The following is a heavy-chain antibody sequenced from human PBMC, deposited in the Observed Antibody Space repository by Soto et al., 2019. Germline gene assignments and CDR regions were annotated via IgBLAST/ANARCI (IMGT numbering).Heavy chain of an antibody. CDR2: IFYSGST. V-gene: IGHV4-59*11. D-gene: IGHD5-18*01. Sequence: SETLSLTCAVSGGSINNHYWSWIRQPPGKGLEWIGHIFYSGSTNYSPALRSRVTMSVDTSKSEFSLKLSSVTAADTAVYYCAKDSGYNYGYFRWFDPWSQGTLVTSPQ. CDR1: GGSINNHY. J-gene: IGHJ5*02. CDR3: AKDSGYNYGYFRWFDP.